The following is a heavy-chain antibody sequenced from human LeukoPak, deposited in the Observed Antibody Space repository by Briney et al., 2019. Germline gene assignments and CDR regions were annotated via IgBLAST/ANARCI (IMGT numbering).Heavy chain of an antibody. Sequence: GRSLRLSCAASGFTFSNYNMNWVRQAPGKGLEWVSSISSSSSYIYYADSVKGRFTISRDNTKNSLYLQMNSLRAEDTAVYYCAGRYSGYDWDAFDTWGQGTMVTVS. V-gene: IGHV3-21*01. J-gene: IGHJ3*02. CDR1: GFTFSNYN. D-gene: IGHD5-12*01. CDR3: AGRYSGYDWDAFDT. CDR2: ISSSSSYI.